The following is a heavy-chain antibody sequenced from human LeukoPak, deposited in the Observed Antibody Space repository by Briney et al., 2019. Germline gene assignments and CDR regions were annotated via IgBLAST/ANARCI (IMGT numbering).Heavy chain of an antibody. Sequence: GGSLRLSCAASGFTFNSYAMSWVRQGPGKGLEWVGRIKSETDGGTTDYAAPVKGTFTISRDDSENTLYLQMNSLKTEDTAVYYCTRRSSAAGRQYFDYWGQGTLVTVSS. D-gene: IGHD6-13*01. CDR3: TRRSSAAGRQYFDY. CDR2: IKSETDGGTT. CDR1: GFTFNSYA. J-gene: IGHJ4*02. V-gene: IGHV3-15*01.